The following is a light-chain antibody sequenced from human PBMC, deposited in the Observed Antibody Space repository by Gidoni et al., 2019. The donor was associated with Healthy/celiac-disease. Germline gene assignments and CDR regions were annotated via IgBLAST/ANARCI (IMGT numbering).Light chain of an antibody. CDR1: QSVSSSF. J-gene: IGKJ2*01. V-gene: IGKV3-20*01. CDR2: GSS. CDR3: QRYGSSPPYT. Sequence: SLSPGERATLPCMASQSVSSSFLAWYQQQPGPAPRLLIYGSSSRDTAIPDRFSGSGSGTDFTLTISRLGPEDLAVYYCQRYGSSPPYTFGQGTKLEIK.